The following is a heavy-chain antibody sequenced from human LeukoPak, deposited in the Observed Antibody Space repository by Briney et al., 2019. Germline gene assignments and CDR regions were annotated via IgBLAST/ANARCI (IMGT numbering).Heavy chain of an antibody. J-gene: IGHJ4*02. CDR3: ARGYRRYFGHFDY. V-gene: IGHV1-8*03. D-gene: IGHD3-9*01. Sequence: ASVTVSCKASGYTFTSYDINWVRQATGQGLEWMGWMNPNSGNTGYAQKFQGRVTITRNTSISTAYMELSSLRSEDTAVYYCARGYRRYFGHFDYWGQGTLVTVSS. CDR2: MNPNSGNT. CDR1: GYTFTSYD.